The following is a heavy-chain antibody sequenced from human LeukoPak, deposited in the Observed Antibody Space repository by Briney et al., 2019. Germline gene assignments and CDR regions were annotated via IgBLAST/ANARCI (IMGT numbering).Heavy chain of an antibody. D-gene: IGHD6-13*01. CDR2: IGFRIDNV. CDR1: RFTFHDSA. Sequence: GTSLRLSCAASRFTFHDSAFHWVRQAPGKGLEWVAGIGFRIDNVDYADSVKGRFTISRDNSKNSLYLQMNSLRAEDTALYYCAKDRAAAGYYFDYWGQGTLVTVSS. J-gene: IGHJ4*02. CDR3: AKDRAAAGYYFDY. V-gene: IGHV3-9*01.